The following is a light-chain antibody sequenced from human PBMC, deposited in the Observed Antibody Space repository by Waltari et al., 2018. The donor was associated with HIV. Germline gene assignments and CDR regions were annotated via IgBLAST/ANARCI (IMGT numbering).Light chain of an antibody. CDR2: SSS. CDR3: QVWDSSNEHVV. V-gene: IGLV3-21*04. J-gene: IGLJ3*02. CDR1: NIGGKS. Sequence: SYVLTQPPSVSVAPGAAATISCGAWNIGGKSVHWYKQRPGQAPFLVTRSSSGRPAGITGLISGSNAGHTAPLTITSVEAGDEATYYCQVWDSSNEHVVFGGGTELTVL.